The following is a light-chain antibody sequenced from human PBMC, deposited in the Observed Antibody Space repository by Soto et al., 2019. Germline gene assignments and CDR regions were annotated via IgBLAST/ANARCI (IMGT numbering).Light chain of an antibody. CDR3: SSYTTVPSPQWV. CDR1: SSDLGGLNY. CDR2: KVD. Sequence: QSVLTQPASVSGSPGQSITIPCSGRSSDLGGLNYVSWYQQHSGKVPKLIIYKVDNRPSGISDRFSASKSGNTASLTISGLQAEDEAHYYRSSYTTVPSPQWVFAGGTQLTVL. V-gene: IGLV2-14*01. J-gene: IGLJ3*02.